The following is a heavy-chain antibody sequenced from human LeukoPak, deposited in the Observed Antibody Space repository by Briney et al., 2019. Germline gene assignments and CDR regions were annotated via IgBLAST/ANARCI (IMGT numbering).Heavy chain of an antibody. Sequence: GGSLRLSCAASRFTFSSYGMHWVRQAPGKGLEWVSYISSSGSTIYYADSVKGRFTISRDNAKNSLYLQMNSLRAEDTAVYYCARDPGDYYDYWGQGTLVTVSS. J-gene: IGHJ4*02. CDR1: RFTFSSYG. D-gene: IGHD4-17*01. CDR3: ARDPGDYYDY. V-gene: IGHV3-48*04. CDR2: ISSSGSTI.